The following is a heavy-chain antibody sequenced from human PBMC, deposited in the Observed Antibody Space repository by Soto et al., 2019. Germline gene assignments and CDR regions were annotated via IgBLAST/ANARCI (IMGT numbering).Heavy chain of an antibody. D-gene: IGHD2-15*01. CDR2: MNPDSGHT. CDR3: AISGGGSNVNFDY. J-gene: IGHJ4*02. CDR1: GYTFTSYD. Sequence: QVQLVQSGAEVRTPGASVKVSCKASGYTFTSYDINWVRQATGQGPEWMGWMNPDSGHTGYVQKFQGRVTMTRNTAISTAYMELSSLRSEDTAVYYCAISGGGSNVNFDYWVQGTLVTVSS. V-gene: IGHV1-8*01.